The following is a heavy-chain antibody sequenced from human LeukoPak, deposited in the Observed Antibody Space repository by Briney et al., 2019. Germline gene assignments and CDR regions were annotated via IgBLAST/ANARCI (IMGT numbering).Heavy chain of an antibody. D-gene: IGHD7-27*01. Sequence: GGALRLSCAPSGFTFSSDIMNRVRQAPGEGLEWVSAINSGGSTYYADSVKGRFTISRDNSKNKMYLQMNSLRAEDTAVYYCAKDHPDWGSSFDYWGQGTLVTVSS. CDR3: AKDHPDWGSSFDY. CDR1: GFTFSSDI. CDR2: INSGGST. J-gene: IGHJ4*02. V-gene: IGHV3-23*01.